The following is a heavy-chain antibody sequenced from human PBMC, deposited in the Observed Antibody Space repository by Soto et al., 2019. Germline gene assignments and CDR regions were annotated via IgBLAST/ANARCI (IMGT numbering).Heavy chain of an antibody. CDR2: IIPIFGTA. J-gene: IGHJ4*02. Sequence: QVQLVQSGAEVKKPGSSVKVSCKASGGTFSSYAISWVRQAPGQVLEWMGGIIPIFGTANYAQKFQGRVTITADESTSTAYMELSSLRSEDTAVYYCARVVAGTAAAGSFDYWGQGTLVTVSS. V-gene: IGHV1-69*01. CDR3: ARVVAGTAAAGSFDY. D-gene: IGHD6-13*01. CDR1: GGTFSSYA.